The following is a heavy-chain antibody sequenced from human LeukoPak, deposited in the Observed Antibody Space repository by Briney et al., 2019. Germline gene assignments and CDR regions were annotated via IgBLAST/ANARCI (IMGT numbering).Heavy chain of an antibody. V-gene: IGHV3-21*01. CDR2: ISPKSDFI. CDR3: ARADCSSSTCYLRRSWFDP. D-gene: IGHD2-2*01. CDR1: GFSFNYYD. Sequence: GRSLKLSCAGSGFSFNYYDMNWVSQAPGKGLEWVSSISPKSDFIYYSDSVRGRFTISRDNAENSLYLQMNSLRAEDTAVYYCARADCSSSTCYLRRSWFDPWGQVTLVTVS. J-gene: IGHJ5*02.